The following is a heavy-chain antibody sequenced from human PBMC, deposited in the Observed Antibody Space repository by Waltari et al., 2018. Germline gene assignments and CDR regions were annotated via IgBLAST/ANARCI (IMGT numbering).Heavy chain of an antibody. J-gene: IGHJ3*02. CDR2: ISSSSSTI. Sequence: EVQLVESGGGLVQPGGSLRLSCAASGFTFSSYSMNWVRQAPGKGLEWGSYISSSSSTIYYADSVKGRFTISRDNAKNSLYLQMNSLRAEDTAVYYCAAAGTDAFDIWGQGTMVTVSS. V-gene: IGHV3-48*01. CDR3: AAAGTDAFDI. CDR1: GFTFSSYS. D-gene: IGHD6-13*01.